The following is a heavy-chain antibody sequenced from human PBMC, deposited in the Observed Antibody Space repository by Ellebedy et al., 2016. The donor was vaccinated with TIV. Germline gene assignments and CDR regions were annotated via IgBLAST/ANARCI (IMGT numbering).Heavy chain of an antibody. D-gene: IGHD3-22*01. J-gene: IGHJ4*02. Sequence: PGGSLRLSCAASGLIFNNAWMSWVRQTPGKGLEWIGRIKSYADGGTVDYAAPVKDRFTISRNDSQNTRYLQVNSLKTEGTGVYYCTTDSPTYFSGSPGYPFDCWGPGTLVTVSS. CDR2: IKSYADGGTV. CDR1: GLIFNNAW. V-gene: IGHV3-15*01. CDR3: TTDSPTYFSGSPGYPFDC.